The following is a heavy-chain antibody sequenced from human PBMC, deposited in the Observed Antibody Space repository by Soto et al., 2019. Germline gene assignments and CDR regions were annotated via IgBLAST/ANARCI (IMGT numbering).Heavy chain of an antibody. CDR3: VKDDGGYPSTAPH. CDR1: GITLSNYP. D-gene: IGHD3-22*01. V-gene: IGHV3-23*01. CDR2: ISGSGDRT. J-gene: IGHJ4*02. Sequence: PGGSLRLSWAASGITLSNYPMSWVRQAPGKGLDWVSGISGSGDRTYYADSAKGRFTISKDISRNSLSLQLDSLGVEDTAVYFCVKDDGGYPSTAPHWGQGTLVTVSS.